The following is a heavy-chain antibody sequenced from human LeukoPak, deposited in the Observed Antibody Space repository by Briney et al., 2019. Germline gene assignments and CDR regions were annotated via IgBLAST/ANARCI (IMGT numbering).Heavy chain of an antibody. D-gene: IGHD6-13*01. CDR2: IKQDGSEK. CDR1: GFTFSSYR. CDR3: ARDRQLVGDYYYYYGMDV. V-gene: IGHV3-7*01. Sequence: GGSLRLSCAASGFTFSSYRMSWVRQAPGKGLEWVANIKQDGSEKYYVDSVKGRFTISRDNAKNSLYLQMNSLRAEDTAVYYCARDRQLVGDYYYYYGMDVWGQGTTVTVSS. J-gene: IGHJ6*02.